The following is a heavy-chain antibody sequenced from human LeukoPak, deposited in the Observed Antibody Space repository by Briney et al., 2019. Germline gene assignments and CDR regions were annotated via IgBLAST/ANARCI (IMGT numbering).Heavy chain of an antibody. CDR2: IYSGGST. D-gene: IGHD2-15*01. Sequence: GGPLRLSCAASGFTVSSNYMSWVRQAPGKGLEWVSVIYSGGSTYYADSVKGRFTISRDNAKNSLYLQMHNLRAEDTALYYCARLVVVAATPGYFDYWGQGTLVTVSS. CDR1: GFTVSSNY. J-gene: IGHJ4*02. CDR3: ARLVVVAATPGYFDY. V-gene: IGHV3-53*01.